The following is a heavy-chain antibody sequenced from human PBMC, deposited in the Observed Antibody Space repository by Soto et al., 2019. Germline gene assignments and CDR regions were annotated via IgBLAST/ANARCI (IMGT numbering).Heavy chain of an antibody. J-gene: IGHJ1*01. CDR2: ISDDGSKK. Sequence: QVQLVESGGGVVQPGRSLRLSCAASGFSFYIYGMQWVRQAPGKGLEWVAVISDDGSKKYYADSVKGRFTISRDNTNDRLFLQIDSLRAEDTAVYFCTKHPMSCSGANCYFGYFPQWVHGTVVNVSS. CDR1: GFSFYIYG. CDR3: TKHPMSCSGANCYFGYFPQ. D-gene: IGHD2-15*01. V-gene: IGHV3-30*18.